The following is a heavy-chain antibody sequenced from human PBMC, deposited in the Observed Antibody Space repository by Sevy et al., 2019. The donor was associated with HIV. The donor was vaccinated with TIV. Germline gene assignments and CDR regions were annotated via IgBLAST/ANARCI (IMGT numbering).Heavy chain of an antibody. D-gene: IGHD6-13*01. V-gene: IGHV4-59*13. J-gene: IGHJ4*02. CDR1: GGSISSYY. CDR3: ARTRIAATYGHFDY. Sequence: SETLSLTCTVSGGSISSYYWSWIRQPPGKGLEWIGYIYYSGSTNYKPSLKSRVTISADTSENQFSLKLSSVTAADTAVYYCARTRIAATYGHFDYWGQGTLVTVSS. CDR2: IYYSGST.